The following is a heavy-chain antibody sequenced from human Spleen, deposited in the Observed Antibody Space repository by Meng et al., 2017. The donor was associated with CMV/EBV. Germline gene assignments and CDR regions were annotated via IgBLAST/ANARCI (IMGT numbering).Heavy chain of an antibody. CDR1: GYTFTGYY. J-gene: IGHJ4*02. CDR2: INPNSGGT. Sequence: KASGYTFTGYYMHWVRQAPGQGLEWMGWINPNSGGTNYAQKFQGRVTMTRDTSTSTVYMELSSLRSEDTAFYYCASSSCGGDCWFDYWGQGTLVTVSS. CDR3: ASSSCGGDCWFDY. D-gene: IGHD2-21*02. V-gene: IGHV1-2*02.